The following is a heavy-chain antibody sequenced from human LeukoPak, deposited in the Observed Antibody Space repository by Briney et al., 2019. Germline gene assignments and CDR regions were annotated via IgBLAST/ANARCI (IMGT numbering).Heavy chain of an antibody. V-gene: IGHV1-24*01. J-gene: IGHJ4*02. Sequence: GASVKVSCKVSGYTLTELSMHWVRQAPGKGLEWMGGFDPEDGETIYAQKFQGRVTMTEDTSTDTAYMELSSLRSEDTPVYYCATDPHYSNYVGLDYWGQGTLVTGSS. D-gene: IGHD4-11*01. CDR2: FDPEDGET. CDR1: GYTLTELS. CDR3: ATDPHYSNYVGLDY.